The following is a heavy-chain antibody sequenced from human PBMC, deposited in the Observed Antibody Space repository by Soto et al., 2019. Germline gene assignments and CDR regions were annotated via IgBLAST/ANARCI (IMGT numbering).Heavy chain of an antibody. CDR2: IYPGDSDT. D-gene: IGHD2-15*01. CDR1: GYSFTSYW. V-gene: IGHV5-51*01. J-gene: IGHJ5*02. Sequence: GESLKISCKGSGYSFTSYWIGWVRQMPGKGLEWMGIIYPGDSDTRYSPSFQGQVTIPAEKSISTAYLQWSSLKASDTAMYYCARGGYCSGGSCYAQYNWFDPWGQGTLVTVSS. CDR3: ARGGYCSGGSCYAQYNWFDP.